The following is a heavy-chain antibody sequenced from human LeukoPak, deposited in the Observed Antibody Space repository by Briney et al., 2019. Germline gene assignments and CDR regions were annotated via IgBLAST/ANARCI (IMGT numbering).Heavy chain of an antibody. CDR3: AREHTGPIYSQTAMASGDAFDI. V-gene: IGHV3-23*01. CDR1: GFTFSSYA. Sequence: GGSLRLSCVASGFTFSSYAMSWVRQAPGKGLEWVSAISGSGGSTYYADSVKGRFTISRDNSKNTLYLQMNSLRAEDTAVYYCAREHTGPIYSQTAMASGDAFDIWGQGTMVTVSS. J-gene: IGHJ3*02. D-gene: IGHD5-18*01. CDR2: ISGSGGST.